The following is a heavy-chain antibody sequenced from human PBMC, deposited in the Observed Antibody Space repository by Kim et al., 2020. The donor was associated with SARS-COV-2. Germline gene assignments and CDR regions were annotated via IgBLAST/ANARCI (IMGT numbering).Heavy chain of an antibody. D-gene: IGHD3-10*01. V-gene: IGHV7-4-1*02. CDR3: AVGLWARDMVRGVITWFDP. J-gene: IGHJ5*02. CDR1: GYTFTNYA. CDR2: INTNTGNP. Sequence: ASVKVSCKASGYTFTNYAMNWVRQAPGQGLEWMGWINTNTGNPTYAQGFTGRFVFSLDTSVSTAYLQITSLKAEDTAVYYCAVGLWARDMVRGVITWFDPWGQGTLVTVSS.